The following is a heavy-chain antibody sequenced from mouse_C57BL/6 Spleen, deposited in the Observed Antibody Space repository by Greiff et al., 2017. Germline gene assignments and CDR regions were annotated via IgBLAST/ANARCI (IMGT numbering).Heavy chain of an antibody. J-gene: IGHJ2*01. CDR3: TRNYGSSHYFDY. D-gene: IGHD1-1*01. V-gene: IGHV5-9-1*02. CDR2: ISSGGDYI. CDR1: GFTFSSYA. Sequence: EVMLVESGEGLVKPGGSLKLSCAASGFTFSSYAMSWVRQTPEKRLEWVAYISSGGDYIYYADTVKGRFTISRDNARNTLYLQMSSLKSEDTAMYYCTRNYGSSHYFDYWGQGTTLTVSS.